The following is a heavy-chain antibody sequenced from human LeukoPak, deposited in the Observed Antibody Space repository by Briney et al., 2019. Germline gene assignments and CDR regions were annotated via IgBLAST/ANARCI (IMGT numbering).Heavy chain of an antibody. CDR2: ISSTSAYI. Sequence: GGSLRLSCAGSGFALKSYSLTWVRQAPGKGLEWVSSISSTSAYIHYADSVKGRFTISRDNAKNSLYLQMNSLRAEDTAVYYCARHLHGAVIDYWGQGTLVTVSS. V-gene: IGHV3-21*01. CDR1: GFALKSYS. D-gene: IGHD3-16*02. CDR3: ARHLHGAVIDY. J-gene: IGHJ4*02.